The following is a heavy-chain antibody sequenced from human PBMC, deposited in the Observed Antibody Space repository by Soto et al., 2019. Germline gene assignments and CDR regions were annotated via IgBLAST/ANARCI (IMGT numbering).Heavy chain of an antibody. D-gene: IGHD6-19*01. Sequence: EVQLVESGGGLVQPGGSLRLSCAASGFTVSSNYMSWVRQAPGKGLEWVSVIYSGGSTYYADSVKGRFTISRDNSKNTLYLQMNGLRAEDTAVYYCAREGIAATHLSPLAVAGTEYWGQGTLVTVSS. J-gene: IGHJ4*02. CDR2: IYSGGST. CDR1: GFTVSSNY. V-gene: IGHV3-66*01. CDR3: AREGIAATHLSPLAVAGTEY.